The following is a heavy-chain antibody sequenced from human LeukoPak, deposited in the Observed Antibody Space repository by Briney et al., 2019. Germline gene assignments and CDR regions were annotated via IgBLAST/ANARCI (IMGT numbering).Heavy chain of an antibody. D-gene: IGHD2-8*01. V-gene: IGHV1-69*05. Sequence: GASVKVSCKASGGTFSSYAISWVRPAPGQGLGRMGGIFLIFGTANYAQKFQGRVTITTAPSTAYMELSSLRSEDTAVYYCAITEVPAFSGSSRMVYARVVDYGGQGTLVTVSS. CDR2: IFLIFGTA. CDR1: GGTFSSYA. CDR3: AITEVPAFSGSSRMVYARVVDY. J-gene: IGHJ4*02.